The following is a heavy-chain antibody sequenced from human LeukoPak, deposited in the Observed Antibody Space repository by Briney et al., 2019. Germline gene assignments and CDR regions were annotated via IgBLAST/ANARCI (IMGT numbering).Heavy chain of an antibody. D-gene: IGHD1-26*01. V-gene: IGHV3-23*01. CDR3: AKSSGMYSLWYFDL. CDR1: GFTFSSHG. J-gene: IGHJ2*01. Sequence: GSLRLSCAASGFTFSSHGMSWVRQAPGKGLEWVSAISTSGYGTYYADSVKGRFTISRDNSKNTLYLQMNSLRAEDTAVYYCAKSSGMYSLWYFDLWGRGTLVTVSS. CDR2: ISTSGYGT.